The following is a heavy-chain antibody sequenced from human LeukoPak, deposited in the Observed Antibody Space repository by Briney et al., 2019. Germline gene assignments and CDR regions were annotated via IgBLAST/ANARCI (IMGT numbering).Heavy chain of an antibody. D-gene: IGHD6-6*01. CDR2: INEDASKK. Sequence: SGGSLRLSCAASGFTFSNYWMIWVRQAPGKGREWVANINEDASKKYYVDSVEGRFTISRDDAKNSLYLQMNSLRAEDTAMYYCATSTYSSSPSWGQGTLVTVSS. J-gene: IGHJ5*02. CDR3: ATSTYSSSPS. CDR1: GFTFSNYW. V-gene: IGHV3-7*01.